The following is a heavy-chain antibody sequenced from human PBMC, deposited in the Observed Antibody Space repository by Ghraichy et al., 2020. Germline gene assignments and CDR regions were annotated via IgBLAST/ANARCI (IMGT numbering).Heavy chain of an antibody. CDR3: TRSTVTNKFDY. CDR1: GGSVSSGSYS. Sequence: SETLSLTCTVSGGSVSSGSYSWNWIRQPPGKGLEWIGYIYYSGSTNYNPSLKRRVTMSVDTSKYQFSLKVSSVTVADTAVYYCTRSTVTNKFDYWGQGTLVPVSS. V-gene: IGHV4-61*01. J-gene: IGHJ4*02. CDR2: IYYSGST. D-gene: IGHD4-17*01.